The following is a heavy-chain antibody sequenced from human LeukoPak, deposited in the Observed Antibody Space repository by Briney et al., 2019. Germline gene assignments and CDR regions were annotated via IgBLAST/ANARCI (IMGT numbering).Heavy chain of an antibody. CDR3: ARAPEYSSSWYVDY. CDR1: GGSISSTSYY. CDR2: IYYNGAT. D-gene: IGHD6-13*01. Sequence: SETLSLTCTVSGGSISSTSYYWGWIRQPPGKGLEWIGTIYYNGATYYNPSLKSRVTISVDTSKNQFSLKLSSVTAADTAVYYCARAPEYSSSWYVDYWGQGTLVTVSS. V-gene: IGHV4-39*07. J-gene: IGHJ4*02.